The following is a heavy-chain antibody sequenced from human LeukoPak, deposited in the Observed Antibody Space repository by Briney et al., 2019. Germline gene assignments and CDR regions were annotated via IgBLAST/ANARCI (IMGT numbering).Heavy chain of an antibody. CDR3: ARPYYDFWSGYPGYMDV. D-gene: IGHD3-3*01. V-gene: IGHV4-59*08. J-gene: IGHJ6*03. CDR2: ISYSGST. CDR1: GGSISSFY. Sequence: SETLSLTCTVSGGSISSFYWSWIRQPPGKGLEWIGYISYSGSTNYNPSLKSRVTISVDTSKNQLSMKLSSVTAADTAVYYCARPYYDFWSGYPGYMDVWGKGTTVTVSS.